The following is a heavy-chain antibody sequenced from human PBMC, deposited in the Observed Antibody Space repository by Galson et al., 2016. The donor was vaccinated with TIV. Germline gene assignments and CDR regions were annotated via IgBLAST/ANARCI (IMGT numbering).Heavy chain of an antibody. D-gene: IGHD5-24*01. J-gene: IGHJ4*02. V-gene: IGHV3-23*01. Sequence: SLRLSCAASGFTFSAYAMTWVRQGPGKGLEWVSSMTGPFMGTTGGGTFYADSVKGRFTISRDNPKSTLYLQMDSLRVEDTAVYYCAKCRDSGGKGYLDFWGQGTVVTVSS. CDR1: GFTFSAYA. CDR2: MTGPFMGTTGGGT. CDR3: AKCRDSGGKGYLDF.